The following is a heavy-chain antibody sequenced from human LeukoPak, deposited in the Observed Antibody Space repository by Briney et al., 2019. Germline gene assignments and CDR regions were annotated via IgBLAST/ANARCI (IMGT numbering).Heavy chain of an antibody. D-gene: IGHD2-8*02. CDR2: IYYSGST. J-gene: IGHJ3*02. Sequence: SETLSLTCTVFGGSISSGGYYWSWIRQHPGKGLEWIGYIYYSGSTYHNPSLKSRVTISVDTSKNQFSLKLSSVTAADTAVYYCAAGGVVQNAYDAFDIWGQGTMVTVSS. CDR3: AAGGVVQNAYDAFDI. CDR1: GGSISSGGYY. V-gene: IGHV4-31*03.